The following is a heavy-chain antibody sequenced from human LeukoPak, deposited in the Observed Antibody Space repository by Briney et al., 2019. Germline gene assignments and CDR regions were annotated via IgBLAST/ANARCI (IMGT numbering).Heavy chain of an antibody. CDR1: GGSISSSNW. CDR3: ARGWRGRGFDY. J-gene: IGHJ4*02. Sequence: SETLSLTCAVSGGSISSSNWWSWVRQPPGKGLEWIGEINHSGSTNYNPSLKSRVTISVDTSKNQFSLKLSSVTAADTAVYYCARGWRGRGFDYWGQGTLVTVSS. D-gene: IGHD3-3*01. CDR2: INHSGST. V-gene: IGHV4-4*02.